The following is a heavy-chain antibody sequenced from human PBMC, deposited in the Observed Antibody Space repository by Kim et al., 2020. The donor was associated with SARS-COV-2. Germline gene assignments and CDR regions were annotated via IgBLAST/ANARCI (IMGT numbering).Heavy chain of an antibody. CDR1: GGSISSYY. V-gene: IGHV4-59*13. D-gene: IGHD3-3*01. CDR3: ARLYYDFWSGYYTGVDFGAFDI. Sequence: SETLSLTCTVSGGSISSYYWSWIRQPPGKGLEWIGYIYYSGSTNYNPSLKSRVTISVDTSKNQFSLKLSSVTAADTAVYYCARLYYDFWSGYYTGVDFGAFDIWGQGTMVTVSS. J-gene: IGHJ3*02. CDR2: IYYSGST.